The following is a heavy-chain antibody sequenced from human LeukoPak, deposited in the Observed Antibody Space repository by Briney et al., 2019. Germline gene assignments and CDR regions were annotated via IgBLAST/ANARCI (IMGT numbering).Heavy chain of an antibody. CDR1: GFTVSSNY. CDR3: AREAPSPHFDY. Sequence: PGGSVRLSCAASGFTVSSNYMSWVRQAPGKGLEWVSVIYSGGSTYYADSVKGRFTISRDNSKNTLYLQMNSLRAEDTAVYYCAREAPSPHFDYWGQGTLVTVSS. CDR2: IYSGGST. V-gene: IGHV3-53*01. J-gene: IGHJ4*02.